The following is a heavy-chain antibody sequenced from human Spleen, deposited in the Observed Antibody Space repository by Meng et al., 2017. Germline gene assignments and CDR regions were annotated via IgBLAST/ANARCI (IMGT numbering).Heavy chain of an antibody. CDR1: GFTFSSYG. V-gene: IGHV3-33*01. Sequence: GESLKISCSTSGFTFSSYGMHWVRQAPGKGLEGVAVIGYDGSNKYYADSVKGRFTISRDKSKNTLYLQMNSLRAEETAVRMIVVVITITPIYSYGMDVWGHGTMVTVSS. CDR3: VVVITITPIYSYGMDV. D-gene: IGHD3-22*01. J-gene: IGHJ6*02. CDR2: IGYDGSNK.